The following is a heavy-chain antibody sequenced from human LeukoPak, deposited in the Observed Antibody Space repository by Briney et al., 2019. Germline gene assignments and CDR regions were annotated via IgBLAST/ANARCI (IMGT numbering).Heavy chain of an antibody. V-gene: IGHV1-2*02. Sequence: ASVKVSCKASGYTFTGYYIHWVRQAPGQGLEWMGWINPNSGGPNYAQKFQGRVTMTRDTSISTAYMEMSRLRSDDTAVYYCARDVSAGGTNWFDPWGQGTLVTVSS. J-gene: IGHJ5*02. D-gene: IGHD3-16*01. CDR1: GYTFTGYY. CDR3: ARDVSAGGTNWFDP. CDR2: INPNSGGP.